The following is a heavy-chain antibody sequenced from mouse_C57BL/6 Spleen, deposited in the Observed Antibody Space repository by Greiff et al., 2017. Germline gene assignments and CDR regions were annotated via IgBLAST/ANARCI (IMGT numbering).Heavy chain of an antibody. J-gene: IGHJ2*01. CDR1: GFNIQNTY. V-gene: IGHV14-3*01. CDR2: IDPANGNT. Sequence: VQLQQSVAELVRPGASVKLSCTASGFNIQNTYMPWVKPSPEQGLEWIGRIDPANGNTKSAPKFQGKATITADTSSNTAYLQRSSLTSEDTAIYYCARASYYDGRSPYYFDYWGQGTTLTVSS. D-gene: IGHD1-1*01. CDR3: ARASYYDGRSPYYFDY.